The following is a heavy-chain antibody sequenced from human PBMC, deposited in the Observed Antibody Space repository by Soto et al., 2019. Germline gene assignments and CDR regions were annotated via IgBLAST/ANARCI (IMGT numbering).Heavy chain of an antibody. J-gene: IGHJ6*02. D-gene: IGHD5-18*01. CDR1: GGSISSSNW. V-gene: IGHV4-4*02. CDR2: IYHSGST. CDR3: AKALAGVTYYSYYYGMDV. Sequence: PSETLSLTCAVSGGSISSSNWWSWVRQPPGKGLEWIGEIYHSGSTNYNPSLKSRVTISVDKSKNQFSLKLSSVTAADTAVYYCAKALAGVTYYSYYYGMDVWGQGTTVTVSS.